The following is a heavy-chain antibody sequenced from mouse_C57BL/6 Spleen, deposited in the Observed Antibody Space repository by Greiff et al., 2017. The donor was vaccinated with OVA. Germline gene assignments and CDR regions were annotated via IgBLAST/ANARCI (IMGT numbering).Heavy chain of an antibody. D-gene: IGHD1-1*01. CDR3: SITTVVAFDY. CDR1: GYTFTSYW. Sequence: QVQLQQPGAELVKPGASVKLSCKASGYTFTSYWMHWVKQRPGQGLEWIGMIHPNSGSTNYNEKFKSKATLTVDKSSSTAYMQLSSLTSEDSAVYYCSITTVVAFDYWGQGTTLTVSS. CDR2: IHPNSGST. J-gene: IGHJ2*01. V-gene: IGHV1-64*01.